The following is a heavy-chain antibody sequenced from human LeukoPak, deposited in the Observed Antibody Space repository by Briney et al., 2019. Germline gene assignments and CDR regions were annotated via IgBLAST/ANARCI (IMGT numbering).Heavy chain of an antibody. CDR2: ISDTSSSI. J-gene: IGHJ4*02. CDR3: AKVSSSWYRGDFDY. D-gene: IGHD6-13*01. Sequence: GRSLRLSCTASGFTFSTYSMNWVRQAPGKGLEWLSSISDTSSSIYYADSVKGRFTISRDNSKNSLYLQMNSLRAEDTAVYYCAKVSSSWYRGDFDYWGQGTLVTVSS. V-gene: IGHV3-48*04. CDR1: GFTFSTYS.